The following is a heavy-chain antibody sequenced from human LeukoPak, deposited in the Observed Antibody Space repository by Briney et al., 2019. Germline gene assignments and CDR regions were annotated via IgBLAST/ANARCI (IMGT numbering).Heavy chain of an antibody. CDR3: ARDRGYRDTEGNWYFDI. CDR2: IYTSGTS. J-gene: IGHJ2*01. D-gene: IGHD5-12*01. Sequence: SETLSLTCVVSGGSISSGDYYWNWIRQPAGKGLQWIGRIYTSGTSSYNPSLESRVTISIDTSQNQFSLNLTSVTAADTAVYFCARDRGYRDTEGNWYFDIWGRGTLVAVSS. V-gene: IGHV4-61*02. CDR1: GGSISSGDYY.